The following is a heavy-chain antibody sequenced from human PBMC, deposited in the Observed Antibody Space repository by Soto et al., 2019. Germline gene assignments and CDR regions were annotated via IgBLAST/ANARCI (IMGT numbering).Heavy chain of an antibody. CDR3: AKGEGRDGFNWRDY. CDR1: GFTFSSYA. Sequence: HPGGSLRLSCAASGFTFSSYAMSWVRQAPGKGLEWVSAIGGSGDRTYYADSVKGRFTISRDNSKDTLYLLMNSLRAEGTAIYYCAKGEGRDGFNWRDYWGQGTLVTVSS. D-gene: IGHD3-3*01. J-gene: IGHJ4*02. V-gene: IGHV3-23*01. CDR2: IGGSGDRT.